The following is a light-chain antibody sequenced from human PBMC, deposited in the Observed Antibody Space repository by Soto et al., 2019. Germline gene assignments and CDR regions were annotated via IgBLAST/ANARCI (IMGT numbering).Light chain of an antibody. CDR2: DAS. Sequence: DIQFTQSAPLSAAIGYIVTITCRGSQSISSWLAWYQQKPGKVPNLLIYDASILESGVPSRFSGSGSGTEFTLTISSLQPQDFATYYCQQYNGDFGGGTKVDIK. V-gene: IGKV1-5*01. CDR3: QQYNGD. CDR1: QSISSW. J-gene: IGKJ4*01.